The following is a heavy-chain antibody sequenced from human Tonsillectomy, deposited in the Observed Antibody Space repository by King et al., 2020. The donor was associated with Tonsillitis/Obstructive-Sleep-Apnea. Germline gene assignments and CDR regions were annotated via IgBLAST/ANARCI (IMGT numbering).Heavy chain of an antibody. J-gene: IGHJ4*02. CDR2: IKQDGSEK. CDR3: EREVELWDSDSDY. D-gene: IGHD3-10*01. Sequence: VQLVESGGGLVQPGGSLRLSCAASGFTFSSYWMSWVRQAPGKGLEWVGNIKQDGSEKYYMDSVKGRFTISRDNAKNSLYLQMNSLRAEDTAVYYCEREVELWDSDSDYWGQGTLVIVSS. CDR1: GFTFSSYW. V-gene: IGHV3-7*01.